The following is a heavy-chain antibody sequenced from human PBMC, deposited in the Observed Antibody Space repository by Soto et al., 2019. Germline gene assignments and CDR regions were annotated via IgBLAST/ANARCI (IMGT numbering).Heavy chain of an antibody. D-gene: IGHD3-3*01. J-gene: IGHJ6*02. CDR1: GGSISSGCYY. Sequence: SETLSLTCTVSGGSISSGCYYWGWLRQHPGKGLEWIGYIYYSGTTYYNPSLKSRIAISVDTSKNQFSLTLSSVTAADTAVYYCARGSPPDFWSGYPNYALDVWGQGTTVTVSS. CDR2: IYYSGTT. CDR3: ARGSPPDFWSGYPNYALDV. V-gene: IGHV4-31*03.